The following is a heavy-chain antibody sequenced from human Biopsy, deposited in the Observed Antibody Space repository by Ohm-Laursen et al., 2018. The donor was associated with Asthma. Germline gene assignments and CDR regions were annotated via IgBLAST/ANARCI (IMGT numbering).Heavy chain of an antibody. J-gene: IGHJ4*02. Sequence: GTLSLTWSVSGGSISSYYWSWIRQPPGKGLEWIGYIYYSGSTNYNPSLKSRVTISVDTSKNQFSLKLSSVTAADTAVYFCARGGWQVGGFDSWGQGTLVTVSS. CDR1: GGSISSYY. CDR3: ARGGWQVGGFDS. V-gene: IGHV4-59*01. CDR2: IYYSGST. D-gene: IGHD6-19*01.